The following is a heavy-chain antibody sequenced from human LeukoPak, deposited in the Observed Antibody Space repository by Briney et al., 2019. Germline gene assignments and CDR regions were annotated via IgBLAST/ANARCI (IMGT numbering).Heavy chain of an antibody. Sequence: ASVKVSCKASGYTITSYGISWVRQAPGQGLEWMGWISAYNGNTNYAQRLQGRVTMTTDTSTSTAYMELRSLRSDDTAVYYCARYSLAAAGRDYYYYGMDVWGKGTTVTVSS. CDR2: ISAYNGNT. CDR3: ARYSLAAAGRDYYYYGMDV. D-gene: IGHD6-13*01. CDR1: GYTITSYG. V-gene: IGHV1-18*04. J-gene: IGHJ6*04.